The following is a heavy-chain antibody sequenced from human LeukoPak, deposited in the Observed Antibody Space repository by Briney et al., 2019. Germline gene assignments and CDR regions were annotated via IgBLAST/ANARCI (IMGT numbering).Heavy chain of an antibody. CDR3: ARVGDRHGHYFDF. Sequence: GGSLRLSCEASGFTFSRNYMAWVRQAPGKGLEWVSVIYSAGSTYYADSVKGRFIISRDDSKSTLYLQMNTLRAEDTAVYHCARVGDRHGHYFDFWGEGTLATVSS. V-gene: IGHV3-66*01. D-gene: IGHD1-26*01. CDR1: GFTFSRNY. J-gene: IGHJ4*02. CDR2: IYSAGST.